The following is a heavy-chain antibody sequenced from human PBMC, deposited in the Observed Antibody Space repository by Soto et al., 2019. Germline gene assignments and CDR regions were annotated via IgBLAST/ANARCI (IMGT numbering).Heavy chain of an antibody. CDR2: ISNDGRKT. V-gene: IGHV3-30*18. D-gene: IGHD1-26*01. Sequence: QVQLVESGGGVVQPGRSLRLSCAASEFTFSKFAIHWVRQAPGKGLEWVAVISNDGRKTYYIDSVKGRFTISRDNSNNTLFLQRNSLRLEDTAVYYCAKDISTYSGGYTYYFDYWGQGTLVTVSS. CDR3: AKDISTYSGGYTYYFDY. CDR1: EFTFSKFA. J-gene: IGHJ4*02.